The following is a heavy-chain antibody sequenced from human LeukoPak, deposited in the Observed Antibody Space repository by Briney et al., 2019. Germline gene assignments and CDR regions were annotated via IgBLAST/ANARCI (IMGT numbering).Heavy chain of an antibody. Sequence: GGSLRLSCAASGFTFSSYWMTWVRQAPGKGLEWVANIKEDGSEKYYVDSVKGRFTISRDNAKNSLYLQMNSLRAEDTSFYYGASSGLVSDPLDYYYYMDVWGKGTTVTVSS. CDR1: GFTFSSYW. J-gene: IGHJ6*03. CDR2: IKEDGSEK. V-gene: IGHV3-7*01. CDR3: ASSGLVSDPLDYYYYMDV. D-gene: IGHD3-16*01.